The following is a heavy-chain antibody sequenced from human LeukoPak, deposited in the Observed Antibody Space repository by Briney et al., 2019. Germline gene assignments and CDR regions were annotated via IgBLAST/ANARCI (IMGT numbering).Heavy chain of an antibody. V-gene: IGHV4-4*07. Sequence: SETLSLTCTVSGGSISSYYWSWIRQPAGKGLEWIGRSYTSGSTNYNPSLKSRATMSVDTSKNQFSLKLSSVTAADTAVYYCARDGEDIVVVPAANHYYYYYYMDVWGKGTTVTVSS. CDR3: ARDGEDIVVVPAANHYYYYYYMDV. D-gene: IGHD2-2*01. CDR1: GGSISSYY. CDR2: SYTSGST. J-gene: IGHJ6*03.